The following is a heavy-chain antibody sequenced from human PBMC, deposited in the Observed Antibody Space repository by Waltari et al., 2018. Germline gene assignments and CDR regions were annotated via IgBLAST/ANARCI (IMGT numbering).Heavy chain of an antibody. CDR1: GGSIRSVAYS. D-gene: IGHD3-22*01. CDR2: IFYSGAT. Sequence: QLQLQESGPGLVKPSETVSLTCTVSGGSIRSVAYSGGWVRQPPGKGLEFIASIFYSGATYYNPSLESRVTISVDTSKNQFSLELTSVTDADTAVYYCARQDYYYVKGYFDLWGRGTLVTVSS. V-gene: IGHV4-39*01. J-gene: IGHJ2*01. CDR3: ARQDYYYVKGYFDL.